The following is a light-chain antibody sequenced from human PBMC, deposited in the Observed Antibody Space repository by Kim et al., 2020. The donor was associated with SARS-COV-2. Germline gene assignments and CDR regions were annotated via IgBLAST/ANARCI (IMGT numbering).Light chain of an antibody. V-gene: IGLV1-51*01. CDR2: DNN. CDR1: SSNIGNNY. J-gene: IGLJ3*02. CDR3: GTWDSSLSVGV. Sequence: GQKVTISCSGSSSNIGNNYVSWYQQLPGTVPKLLIYDNNKRPSGIPDRFSGSKSGTSATLGITGLQTGDEADYYCGTWDSSLSVGVFGGGTQLTVL.